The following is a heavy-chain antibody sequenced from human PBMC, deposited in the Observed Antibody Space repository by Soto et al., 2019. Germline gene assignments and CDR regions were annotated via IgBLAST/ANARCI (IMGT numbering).Heavy chain of an antibody. V-gene: IGHV3-74*01. CDR2: INTDGSNT. CDR3: AREFCSGGNCYTYYFDP. J-gene: IGHJ5*02. D-gene: IGHD2-15*01. CDR1: GLTFNRYW. Sequence: GSLRLSCAASGLTFNRYWMHWVRHAPGRGLVWVSHINTDGSNTNYADSVKGRFTISRDNAKSKLFLQMNSLRDEDTAVYYCAREFCSGGNCYTYYFDPWGQGILVTVSS.